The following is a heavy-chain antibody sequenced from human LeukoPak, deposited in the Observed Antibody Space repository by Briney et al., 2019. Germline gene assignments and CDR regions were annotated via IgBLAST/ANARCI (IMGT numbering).Heavy chain of an antibody. J-gene: IGHJ5*02. V-gene: IGHV1-18*01. Sequence: ASVKVSCKASGYTFTSYGISWVRQAPGQGLEWMGWISAYNGNTNYAQKLQGRVTMTTDTSTSTAYMELRSLRSDDTAVYYCARDYRSRVVITNWFDPWGQGTLVTVSS. D-gene: IGHD3-22*01. CDR3: ARDYRSRVVITNWFDP. CDR2: ISAYNGNT. CDR1: GYTFTSYG.